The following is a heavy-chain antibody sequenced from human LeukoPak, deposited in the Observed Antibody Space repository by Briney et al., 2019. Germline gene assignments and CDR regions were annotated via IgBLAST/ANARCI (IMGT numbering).Heavy chain of an antibody. CDR2: IYADGTT. Sequence: GGSLRLSCAASGFIVNTYYMTWVRQAPGRGLEWVSFIYADGTTYYADSVKGRFTISRDISKNEVYLQMNSLRPEDTAVYYCARDSYGDANFDSWGQGTLVTVSS. V-gene: IGHV3-53*01. D-gene: IGHD4-17*01. J-gene: IGHJ4*02. CDR1: GFIVNTYY. CDR3: ARDSYGDANFDS.